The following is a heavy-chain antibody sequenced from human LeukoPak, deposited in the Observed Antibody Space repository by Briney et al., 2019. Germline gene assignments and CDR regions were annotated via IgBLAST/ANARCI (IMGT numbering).Heavy chain of an antibody. CDR1: GGYISSYY. V-gene: IGHV4-59*01. CDR2: IYYSGST. D-gene: IGHD3-10*01. CDR3: ARDRGRPLYYFDY. J-gene: IGHJ4*02. Sequence: PSETLSLTCTVSGGYISSYYWSWIRQPPGKGLEWIGYIYYSGSTNYNPSLKSRVTISVDTSKNQFSLKLSSVTAADTAVYYCARDRGRPLYYFDYSGQGTLVTVSS.